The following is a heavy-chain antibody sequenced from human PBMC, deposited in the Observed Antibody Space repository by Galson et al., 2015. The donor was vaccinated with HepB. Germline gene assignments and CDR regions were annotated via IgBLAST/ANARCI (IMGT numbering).Heavy chain of an antibody. Sequence: SLRLSCAASGFTFSSHCMHWVRQAPGKGLVWVSRINSDGSSTSYAESVKGRFTISRDNAKNTLYLQMNSLRAEDTAVYYCARAGGEYCSSAICYSYFDYWGQGTLVTVSS. D-gene: IGHD2-2*02. CDR2: INSDGSST. CDR1: GFTFSSHC. CDR3: ARAGGEYCSSAICYSYFDY. J-gene: IGHJ4*02. V-gene: IGHV3-74*01.